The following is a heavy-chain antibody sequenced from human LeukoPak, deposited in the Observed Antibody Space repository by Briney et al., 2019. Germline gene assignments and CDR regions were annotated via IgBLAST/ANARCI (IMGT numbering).Heavy chain of an antibody. J-gene: IGHJ4*02. CDR3: AKDTQVVPAATPDY. CDR2: ISGSGGST. Sequence: GGSLRLSCAASGFTFSSYAMSWVRQAPGKGLEWVSAISGSGGSTYYADFVKGRFTISRDNSKNTLYLQMSSLRAEDTAVYYCAKDTQVVPAATPDYWGQGTLVTVSS. CDR1: GFTFSSYA. D-gene: IGHD2-2*01. V-gene: IGHV3-23*01.